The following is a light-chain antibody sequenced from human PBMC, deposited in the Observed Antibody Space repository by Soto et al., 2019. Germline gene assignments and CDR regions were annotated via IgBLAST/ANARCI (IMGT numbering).Light chain of an antibody. J-gene: IGKJ4*01. CDR1: PGISSY. Sequence: IQLTQSPSSLSASVGDRVPITCRASPGISSYLAWYQQEPGKAPKLLIYAASTLQSGVPSRFSGSGSGTDFTLTISSLQPEDFATYYCQQLNSYPLTLGGGTKVDIK. CDR3: QQLNSYPLT. CDR2: AAS. V-gene: IGKV1-9*01.